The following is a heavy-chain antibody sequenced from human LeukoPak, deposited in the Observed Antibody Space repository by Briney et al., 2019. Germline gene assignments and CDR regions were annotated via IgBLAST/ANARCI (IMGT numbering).Heavy chain of an antibody. CDR1: GFTFSSYE. V-gene: IGHV3-48*03. J-gene: IGHJ4*02. Sequence: GGSLRLSCAASGFTFSSYEMNWVRQAPGKGLEWVSYISSSGSTIYYADSVKGRFTLSRDNSKNTLYLQMNSLRAEDTAVYYCAKDGGRGVMDYWGQGTLVIVSS. CDR2: ISSSGSTI. D-gene: IGHD3-16*01. CDR3: AKDGGRGVMDY.